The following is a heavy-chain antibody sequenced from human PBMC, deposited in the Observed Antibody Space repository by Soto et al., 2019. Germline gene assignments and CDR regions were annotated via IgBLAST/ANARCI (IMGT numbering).Heavy chain of an antibody. Sequence: QVQLQQWGAGLLKPSETLSLTCAVYGGSFSGYYWTWIRQPPGTGLECIGEINHSGSTNYNPSLTGRVTLSVDSSRHQFSRKLTSVTAAAPAVYYCAKDKVTGRFDYWGQGPLVTVSS. D-gene: IGHD2-8*02. CDR1: GGSFSGYY. CDR3: AKDKVTGRFDY. J-gene: IGHJ4*02. CDR2: INHSGST. V-gene: IGHV4-34*01.